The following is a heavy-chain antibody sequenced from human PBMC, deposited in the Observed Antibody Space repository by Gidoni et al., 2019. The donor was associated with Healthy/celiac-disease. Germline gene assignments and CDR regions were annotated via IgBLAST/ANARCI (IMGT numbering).Heavy chain of an antibody. Sequence: QVQLQQWGAGLLKPSETLSLTCAVYGGSFSGYYWSWIRQPPGKGLAWIGEINHSGSTNYNPSLKSRVTISVDTSKNQFSLKLSSVTAADTAVYYCARGSPTRGGGLDYWGQGTLVTVSS. CDR2: INHSGST. V-gene: IGHV4-34*01. D-gene: IGHD3-16*01. J-gene: IGHJ4*02. CDR3: ARGSPTRGGGLDY. CDR1: GGSFSGYY.